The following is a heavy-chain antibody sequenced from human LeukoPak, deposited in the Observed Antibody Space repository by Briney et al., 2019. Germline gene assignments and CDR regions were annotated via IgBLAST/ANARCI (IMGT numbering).Heavy chain of an antibody. J-gene: IGHJ4*02. CDR2: INPNSGGT. CDR3: AREGYYDSSGYYLY. D-gene: IGHD3-22*01. V-gene: IGHV1-2*02. Sequence: ASVKVSCKASGYTFTGYYMHWVRQAPGQGLEWMGWINPNSGGTNYAQKFQGRVTMTRDTSISTAYMELSRLRSDDTAVYYCAREGYYDSSGYYLYWGQGTLVTVSS. CDR1: GYTFTGYY.